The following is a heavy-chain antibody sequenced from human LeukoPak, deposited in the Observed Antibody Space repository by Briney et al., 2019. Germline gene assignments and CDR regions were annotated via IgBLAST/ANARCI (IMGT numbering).Heavy chain of an antibody. CDR1: GGTFSSYA. CDR3: ARDLFTPNWFDP. J-gene: IGHJ5*02. Sequence: SVKVSCKASGGTFSSYAISWVRQAPGQGLEWMGRIIPIFGTANYAQKFQGRVTITTDESTSTAYMELSSLRSEDTAVYYCARDLFTPNWFDPWGQGTLVTVSS. D-gene: IGHD2-15*01. CDR2: IIPIFGTA. V-gene: IGHV1-69*05.